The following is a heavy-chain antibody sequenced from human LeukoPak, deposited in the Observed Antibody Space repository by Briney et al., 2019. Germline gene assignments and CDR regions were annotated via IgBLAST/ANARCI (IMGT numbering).Heavy chain of an antibody. Sequence: GGSLRLSCAASGFTFSDYSMNWVRQAPEKGLEWVSSISSSSYIYYADSVKGRFTISRDDAKNSLYLQMNSLRVEDTAVYYCARGSGTFDYWGQETLVTVSS. CDR1: GFTFSDYS. J-gene: IGHJ4*02. CDR3: ARGSGTFDY. D-gene: IGHD6-19*01. CDR2: ISSSSYI. V-gene: IGHV3-21*01.